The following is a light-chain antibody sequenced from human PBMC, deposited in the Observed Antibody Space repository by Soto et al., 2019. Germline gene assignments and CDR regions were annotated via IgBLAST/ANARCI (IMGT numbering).Light chain of an antibody. Sequence: EIVLTQSPATRSLSRLGVATGACRASQSVGSDLAWYQQKPGQAPRLVIYDISTRATGVPTRISGSGSGTEFTLTISRLQSEDFAVYYCQQYNSWPLTFGGGTKVDIK. CDR2: DIS. CDR3: QQYNSWPLT. CDR1: QSVGSD. V-gene: IGKV3D-15*01. J-gene: IGKJ4*01.